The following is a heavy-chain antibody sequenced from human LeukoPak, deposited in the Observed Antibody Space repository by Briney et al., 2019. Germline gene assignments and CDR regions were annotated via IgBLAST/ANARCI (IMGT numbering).Heavy chain of an antibody. Sequence: GASVKVSCKASGGTFSSYAISWVRQAPGQGLEWMGRIIPIFGTANYAQKFQGRVTITTDESTSTAYMELSSLRSEDTAVYYCARERGIMTTEVEYDYWGQGTLATVSS. D-gene: IGHD4-11*01. CDR3: ARERGIMTTEVEYDY. J-gene: IGHJ4*02. CDR1: GGTFSSYA. V-gene: IGHV1-69*05. CDR2: IIPIFGTA.